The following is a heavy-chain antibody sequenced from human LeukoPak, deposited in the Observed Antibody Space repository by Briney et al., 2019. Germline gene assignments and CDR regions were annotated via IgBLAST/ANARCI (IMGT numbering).Heavy chain of an antibody. J-gene: IGHJ3*02. CDR3: VRGVSISSSWYNDI. CDR1: GFTFSDSY. D-gene: IGHD6-13*01. V-gene: IGHV3-11*01. Sequence: PGGSLRLSCAASGFTFSDSYMNWIRQAPGKGLEWVSYISRGGSTTHYADSVKGRFTISRDNAKNSLYMQMNSLRAEDTAVYYCVRGVSISSSWYNDIWGQGTMVTVSS. CDR2: ISRGGSTT.